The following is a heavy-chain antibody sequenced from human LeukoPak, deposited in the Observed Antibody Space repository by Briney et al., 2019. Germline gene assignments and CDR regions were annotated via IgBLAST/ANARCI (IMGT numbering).Heavy chain of an antibody. CDR1: GFTFSDYY. Sequence: GGSLRLSCAASGFTFSDYYMSWIRQAPGKGLEWVSYISSSSSYTKYADSVKGRLTISRDNAKKSLYLQMNSLRAEDTAVYYCARARGDSRGYIPYYFDYWGQGTLVTVSS. V-gene: IGHV3-11*05. CDR3: ARARGDSRGYIPYYFDY. D-gene: IGHD3-22*01. J-gene: IGHJ4*02. CDR2: ISSSSSYT.